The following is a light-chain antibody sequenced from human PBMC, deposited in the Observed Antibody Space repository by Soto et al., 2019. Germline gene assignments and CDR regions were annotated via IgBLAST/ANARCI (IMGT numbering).Light chain of an antibody. CDR2: DVS. Sequence: QSALTQPRSVSGSPGQSVTISCTGTSSDVGGYNYVSWYQQHPGKAPKLMIYDVSKRPSGVPDRFSGSKSGNTAALTISGLQAEDEADYDCCSYAGSISVFGTGTKLTGL. J-gene: IGLJ1*01. CDR1: SSDVGGYNY. V-gene: IGLV2-11*01. CDR3: CSYAGSISV.